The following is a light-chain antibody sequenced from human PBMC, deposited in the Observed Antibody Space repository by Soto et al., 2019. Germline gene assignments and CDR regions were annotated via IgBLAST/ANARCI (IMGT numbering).Light chain of an antibody. J-gene: IGKJ1*01. CDR3: QQYNSYSRT. CDR1: QSISSW. V-gene: IGKV1-5*03. Sequence: DIQMTQSPSTLSASVGDRVTITCRASQSISSWLAWYQQKPGKAPKLLIHKASTLESGVPSRFSGSGSGTEFTLTISSLQPDDFVTYYCQQYNSYSRTFGQGTKVEIK. CDR2: KAS.